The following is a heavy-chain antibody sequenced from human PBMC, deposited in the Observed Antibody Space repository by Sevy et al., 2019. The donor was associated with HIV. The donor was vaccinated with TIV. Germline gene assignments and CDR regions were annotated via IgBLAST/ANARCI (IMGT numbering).Heavy chain of an antibody. CDR1: GGSISSYY. CDR2: IYYSGST. D-gene: IGHD3-10*01. Sequence: GSLRLSCTVSGGSISSYYWSWIRQPPGKGLEWIGYIYYSGSTNYNPCLKSRVTISVDTSKNQFSLKLSSVTAADTAVYYCARGERTHGSGSYYYYYYYYYMDFWGNGTTVTVSS. CDR3: ARGERTHGSGSYYYYYYYYYMDF. V-gene: IGHV4-59*01. J-gene: IGHJ6*03.